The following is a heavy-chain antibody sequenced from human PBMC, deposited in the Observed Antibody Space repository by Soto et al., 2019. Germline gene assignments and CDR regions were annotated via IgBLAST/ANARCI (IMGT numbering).Heavy chain of an antibody. J-gene: IGHJ5*02. CDR1: GYTFTSYG. CDR2: ISAYNGNT. Sequence: QVQLVQSGAEVKKPWASVKVSCKASGYTFTSYGLTWVRQAPGQGLEWMGWISAYNGNTNYAQKLKGRVTMTTDTSTSTAYMELRSLRSDDTAVYYCARDADYYYGSGSDNRFDPWGKGTLVTVSS. CDR3: ARDADYYYGSGSDNRFDP. V-gene: IGHV1-18*01. D-gene: IGHD3-10*01.